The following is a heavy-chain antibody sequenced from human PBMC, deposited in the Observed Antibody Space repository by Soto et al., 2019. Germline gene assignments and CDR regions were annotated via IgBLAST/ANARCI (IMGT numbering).Heavy chain of an antibody. CDR1: GYTFTSFD. J-gene: IGHJ4*02. D-gene: IGHD3-22*01. V-gene: IGHV1-18*04. Sequence: QVQLLQSGTEVKEPGASVKVSCKASGYTFTSFDISWVRQAPGQGLEWVGWTTASNTHTNYAQKLQGRGSMITDTSPTTAYTELRSLRSDDTAIYYCARGGYSSGYHYWGQGTLVTVSS. CDR2: TTASNTHT. CDR3: ARGGYSSGYHY.